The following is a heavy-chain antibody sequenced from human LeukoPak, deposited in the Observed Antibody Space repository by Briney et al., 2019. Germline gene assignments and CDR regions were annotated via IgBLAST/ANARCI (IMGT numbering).Heavy chain of an antibody. J-gene: IGHJ5*01. D-gene: IGHD1-26*01. Sequence: HGESLQISCEAVGHRFTNHWIGWVRQRPGEGLEWMGIINLGDSETHYTPSFQDQVTFSLDKSTNTAYLQWRTLKASDTAMYYCARRPYSGSPNWFDPWGRGTLVTVSS. V-gene: IGHV5-51*01. CDR2: INLGDSET. CDR1: GHRFTNHW. CDR3: ARRPYSGSPNWFDP.